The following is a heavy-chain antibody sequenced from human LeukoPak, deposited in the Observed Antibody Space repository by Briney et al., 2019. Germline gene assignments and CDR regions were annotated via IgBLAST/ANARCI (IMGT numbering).Heavy chain of an antibody. CDR3: ARKVVVADAFDY. CDR2: IYYSGST. J-gene: IGHJ4*02. Sequence: KPSETLSLTCTVSGDSISSYYWSWIRQPPGKGLEWIGYIYYSGSTNYNPSLKSRVTISVDTSKNQFSLKLSSVTAADTAVYFCARKVVVADAFDYWGQGTLVTVSS. CDR1: GDSISSYY. D-gene: IGHD2-15*01. V-gene: IGHV4-59*01.